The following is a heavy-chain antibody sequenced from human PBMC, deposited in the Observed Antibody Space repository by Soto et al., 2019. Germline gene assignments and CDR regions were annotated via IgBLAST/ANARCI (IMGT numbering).Heavy chain of an antibody. D-gene: IGHD2-2*01. CDR2: IYYSGST. J-gene: IGHJ4*02. V-gene: IGHV4-39*02. Sequence: SETLSLTCTVSGGSISSSSYSWGWIRQPPGKGLEWIGSIYYSGSTYYSPSLKSRVTISVDTSKNQFSLKLSSVTAADTAVYYCARDPPLPAAMVDWGQGTLVTVSS. CDR1: GGSISSSSYS. CDR3: ARDPPLPAAMVD.